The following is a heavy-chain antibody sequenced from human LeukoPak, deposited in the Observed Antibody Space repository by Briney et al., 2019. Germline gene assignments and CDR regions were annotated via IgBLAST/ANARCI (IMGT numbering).Heavy chain of an antibody. Sequence: ASVKVSCKASGYTFINNDINWVRQAPGQGLEWMAWIDPKNGNRGYAQNFQGRVTMTTDISINTAYLELSSLRSEDTAVYYCARSHTQKEFCTGGRCYPTVWWFDPWGQGTLATVSS. J-gene: IGHJ5*02. CDR3: ARSHTQKEFCTGGRCYPTVWWFDP. D-gene: IGHD2-15*01. CDR2: IDPKNGNR. V-gene: IGHV1-8*01. CDR1: GYTFINND.